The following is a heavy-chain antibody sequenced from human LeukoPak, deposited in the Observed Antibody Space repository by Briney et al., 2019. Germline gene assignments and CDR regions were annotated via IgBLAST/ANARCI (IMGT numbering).Heavy chain of an antibody. J-gene: IGHJ3*02. Sequence: GRSLRLSCAASGFTFSSYSMHWVRQAPGKGLKWVAFISYDGINKYADSVKGRFTISRDNAKNSLYLQMNSLRAEDTAVYYCARDDTHYGSSGSFYDAFDIWGQGTMVTVSS. V-gene: IGHV3-30*04. CDR2: ISYDGINK. D-gene: IGHD3-22*01. CDR3: ARDDTHYGSSGSFYDAFDI. CDR1: GFTFSSYS.